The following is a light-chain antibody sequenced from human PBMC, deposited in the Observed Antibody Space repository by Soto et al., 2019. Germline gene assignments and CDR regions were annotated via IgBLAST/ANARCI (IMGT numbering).Light chain of an antibody. V-gene: IGKV2-28*01. CDR1: QSLLHSNGYNY. CDR3: MQPLQSWT. J-gene: IGKJ1*01. CDR2: LGS. Sequence: EILLTQSPLSLPVTPVEPASISCRSSQSLLHSNGYNYLDWYLQKPGQSPQLLIYLGSNRASGVPDRFSGSGSGTDFTLKISRVEAEDVGVYYCMQPLQSWTFGQGTKVDI.